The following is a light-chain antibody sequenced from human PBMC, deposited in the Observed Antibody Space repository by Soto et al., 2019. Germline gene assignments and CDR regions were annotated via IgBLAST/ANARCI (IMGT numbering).Light chain of an antibody. CDR2: DVN. CDR3: SSYTINAPV. Sequence: QSVLTQPRSVSGSPGQSVTISCTGTSSDVGGYNYVCWYQQHPGKAPKLMIYDVNNRPSGVSNRFSGSKSDNTASLTISGLQAEDEADYYCSSYTINAPVFGTGTKVTVL. CDR1: SSDVGGYNY. J-gene: IGLJ1*01. V-gene: IGLV2-14*01.